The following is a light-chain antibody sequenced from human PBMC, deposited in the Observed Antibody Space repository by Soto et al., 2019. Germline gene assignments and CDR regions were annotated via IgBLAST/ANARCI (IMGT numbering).Light chain of an antibody. Sequence: QSALTQPASVSGSPGQSITISCTGTSSDVGGYKYVSWFQQHPGKAPKLMIYDVTNRPSGVSNRFSGSKSGYTASLTISGLQAEDEDDYYCSSYTSISTVVFGGGTKLTVL. CDR1: SSDVGGYKY. CDR2: DVT. CDR3: SSYTSISTVV. J-gene: IGLJ2*01. V-gene: IGLV2-14*01.